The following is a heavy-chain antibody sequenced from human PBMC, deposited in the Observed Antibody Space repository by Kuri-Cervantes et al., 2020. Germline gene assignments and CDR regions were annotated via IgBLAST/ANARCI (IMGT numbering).Heavy chain of an antibody. CDR2: MNTNSGNT. J-gene: IGHJ6*03. D-gene: IGHD3-3*01. Sequence: ASVKVSCKASGYTFTSYDINWVRQATGQGLEWMGWMNTNSGNTGYAQKFQGRVTTTRNTSISTAYMELSSLRSEDTAVYYCARVLTYYNFWSGYYTGRNYYYYYMDVWGKGTTVTVSS. CDR1: GYTFTSYD. CDR3: ARVLTYYNFWSGYYTGRNYYYYYMDV. V-gene: IGHV1-8*02.